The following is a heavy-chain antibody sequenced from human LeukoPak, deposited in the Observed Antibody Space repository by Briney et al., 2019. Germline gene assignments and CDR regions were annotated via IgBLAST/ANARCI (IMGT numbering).Heavy chain of an antibody. CDR2: IGTAGDT. CDR3: ARATSSSPAGGTLRRSHYFDS. CDR1: GFTFSSYS. J-gene: IGHJ4*02. Sequence: GGSLRLSSAASGFTFSSYSMHWVRQAPGKGLEWVSAIGTAGDTYYPGSVKGRFTISRENAKNSLYLQINSLGAGDTAVYYCARATSSSPAGGTLRRSHYFDSWGQGTLVAVSS. D-gene: IGHD6-13*01. V-gene: IGHV3-13*04.